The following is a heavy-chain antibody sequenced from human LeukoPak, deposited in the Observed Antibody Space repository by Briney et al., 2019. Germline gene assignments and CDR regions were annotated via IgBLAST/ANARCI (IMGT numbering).Heavy chain of an antibody. V-gene: IGHV3-30*02. Sequence: TGGSLRLSCAASGFTFSSFGMHWVRQAPGKGLEGVAFIRFDGSSKNYADSVKGRFTISRDNSKNTLYLEMNSLRAEDTAVYYCVKGGYCSSTICYNLGWFDPWGQGTLVTVSS. CDR1: GFTFSSFG. J-gene: IGHJ5*02. D-gene: IGHD2-2*02. CDR3: VKGGYCSSTICYNLGWFDP. CDR2: IRFDGSSK.